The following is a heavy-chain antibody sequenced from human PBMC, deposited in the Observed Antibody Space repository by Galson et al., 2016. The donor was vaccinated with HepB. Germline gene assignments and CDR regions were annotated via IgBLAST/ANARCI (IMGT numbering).Heavy chain of an antibody. Sequence: QSGAEVKKPGESLKISCKAFEFSFSSYWIGWVRQMPGKGLECMGIIYPGDSDTRYSPAFQGQVTISADQSTSTAYLQWSSLEASDTAMYYCARRGVKTKPTDAFDMWGQGTMVIVSS. CDR3: ARRGVKTKPTDAFDM. CDR1: EFSFSSYW. J-gene: IGHJ3*02. CDR2: IYPGDSDT. D-gene: IGHD1-14*01. V-gene: IGHV5-51*01.